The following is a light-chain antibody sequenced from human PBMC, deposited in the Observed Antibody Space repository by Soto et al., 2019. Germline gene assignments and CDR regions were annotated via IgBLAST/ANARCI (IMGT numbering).Light chain of an antibody. V-gene: IGKV1-12*01. CDR2: AAS. CDR1: QGISSW. CDR3: QQYGSSPIT. J-gene: IGKJ5*01. Sequence: DIQMTQSPSSVSASVGDRVTITCRASQGISSWLAWYQQKPGKAPELLIYAASSLQSGVPSRFRGSGSGTDFTLTVTRLEPEDFAVYYCQQYGSSPITFGQGTRLETK.